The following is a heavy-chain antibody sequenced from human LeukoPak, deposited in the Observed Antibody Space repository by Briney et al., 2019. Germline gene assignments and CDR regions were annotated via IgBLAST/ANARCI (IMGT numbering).Heavy chain of an antibody. V-gene: IGHV4-59*01. CDR2: IYSRGLTRGST. D-gene: IGHD1-26*01. Sequence: PSETLSLTCTVSGASLSSYYWSWIRQPPGKGLEWIGYIYSRGLTRGSTNYNPSLKSRVTISVDTSKNQFSLKLSSVTAADTAVYYCARDQEYSGSYYRYFDFWGQGALVTVSS. J-gene: IGHJ4*02. CDR1: GASLSSYY. CDR3: ARDQEYSGSYYRYFDF.